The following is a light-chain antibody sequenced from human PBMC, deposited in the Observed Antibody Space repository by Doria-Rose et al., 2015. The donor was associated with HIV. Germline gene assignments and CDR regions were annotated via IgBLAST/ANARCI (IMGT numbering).Light chain of an antibody. CDR1: QSFSSTY. J-gene: IGKJ1*01. V-gene: IGKV3-20*01. Sequence: TQSPGTLSLSPGERATLSCRARQSFSSTYLAWYPQKPGQAPSLLIYDGSTRATGIPDTFSDSGSGTDFTLTINRLEPEDFALYYCHQYGTSWTFVQGTKVEI. CDR2: DGS. CDR3: HQYGTSWT.